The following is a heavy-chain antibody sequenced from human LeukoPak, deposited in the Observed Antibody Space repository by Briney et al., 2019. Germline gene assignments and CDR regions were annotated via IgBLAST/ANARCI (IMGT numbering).Heavy chain of an antibody. V-gene: IGHV4-30-4*08. Sequence: SETLSLTCAVSGGSISSGGYSWSWIRQPPGKGLEWIGYIYYSGSTYYNPSLKSRVTISVDTSKNQFSLKLSSVTAADTAVYYCASSYYYYYGMDVWGQGTTVTVSS. CDR3: ASSYYYYYGMDV. J-gene: IGHJ6*02. CDR2: IYYSGST. CDR1: GGSISSGGYS.